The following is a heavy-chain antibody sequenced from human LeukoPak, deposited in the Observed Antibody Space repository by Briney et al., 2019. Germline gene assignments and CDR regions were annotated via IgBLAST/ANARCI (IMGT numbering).Heavy chain of an antibody. CDR3: VRDFKGINTFDP. V-gene: IGHV3-7*01. CDR2: IKPDATEI. CDR1: GFTLGTHW. J-gene: IGHJ5*02. D-gene: IGHD2-15*01. Sequence: GGSLRLSCAASGFTLGTHWMNWVRQAPGKGLEWVATIKPDATEIHYVDSVRGRFTISRDNAKNSLYLQMNSLSAEDTAVYYCVRDFKGINTFDPWGQGTLVTVSS.